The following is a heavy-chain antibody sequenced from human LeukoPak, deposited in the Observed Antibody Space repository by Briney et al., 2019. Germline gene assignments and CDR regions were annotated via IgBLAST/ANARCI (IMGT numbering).Heavy chain of an antibody. CDR2: FISSTRAS. J-gene: IGHJ2*01. V-gene: IGHV3-48*03. CDR3: ARLERGDYGDYSSYWYLDL. D-gene: IGHD4-17*01. Sequence: PGGSLRLSCAASGFTLSSYDFFWVRQAPGKGLEWVSNFISSTRASYYADTEKGRFTMSSDNARNSLYLHLNSLRAEDTARYFCARLERGDYGDYSSYWYLDLWGRGTLVTVSS. CDR1: GFTLSSYD.